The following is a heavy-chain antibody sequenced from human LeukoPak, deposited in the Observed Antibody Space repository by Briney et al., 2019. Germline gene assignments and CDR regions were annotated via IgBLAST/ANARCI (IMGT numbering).Heavy chain of an antibody. CDR3: AAIHPTDVDTAMVGNY. D-gene: IGHD5-18*01. CDR2: INPSGGST. CDR1: GYTFTSYS. J-gene: IGHJ4*02. Sequence: ASVKVSCKASGYTFTSYSMHWVRQAPGQGLEWMGIINPSGGSTSYAQKFQERVTITRDMSTSTAYMELSSLRSEDTAVYYCAAIHPTDVDTAMVGNYWGQGTLVTVSS. V-gene: IGHV1-46*01.